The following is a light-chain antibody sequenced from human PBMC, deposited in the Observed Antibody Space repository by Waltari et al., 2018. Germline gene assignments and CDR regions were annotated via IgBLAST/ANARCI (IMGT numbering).Light chain of an antibody. CDR2: IDGGGGH. V-gene: IGLV4-69*01. Sequence: QLAVTQSPSASASLGASVKPTCTLSSEHSAYAIAWHQHQPEKGPRFLMKIDGGGGHTKGDGSPDRVSGFSSGAERYLTISSLQYEDEAAYYCQTWDPDTVVFGGVTKLTV. CDR1: SEHSAYA. CDR3: QTWDPDTVV. J-gene: IGLJ2*01.